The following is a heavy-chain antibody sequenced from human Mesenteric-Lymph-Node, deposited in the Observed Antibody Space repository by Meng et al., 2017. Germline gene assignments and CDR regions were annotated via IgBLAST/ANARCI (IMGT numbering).Heavy chain of an antibody. CDR3: TGLSGPFDY. V-gene: IGHV3-74*01. Sequence: EVQLVESGGGLVQPGGSLRLSCAASGFTISRHWMHWVRQAPGKGLVWVSRINSDGRTTNYVDSVKGRFTISRDNAKNTLYLQMNSLRAEDTAVYFCTGLSGPFDYWGQGTLVTVSS. J-gene: IGHJ4*02. D-gene: IGHD6-19*01. CDR1: GFTISRHW. CDR2: INSDGRTT.